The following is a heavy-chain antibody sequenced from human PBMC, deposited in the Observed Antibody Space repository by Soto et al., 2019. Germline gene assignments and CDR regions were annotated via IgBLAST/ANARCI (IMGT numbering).Heavy chain of an antibody. CDR2: FYYSGST. J-gene: IGHJ4*02. Sequence: SETLSLTCTVSGGSISSYYWSWIRQPPGKGLEWIGYFYYSGSTNYNPSLKSRVTISVDTSKNQFSLKLSSVTAADTAVYYCARTTAVPNTLRSRYFFDYWGQGTLVTVSS. CDR1: GGSISSYY. D-gene: IGHD4-17*01. V-gene: IGHV4-59*01. CDR3: ARTTAVPNTLRSRYFFDY.